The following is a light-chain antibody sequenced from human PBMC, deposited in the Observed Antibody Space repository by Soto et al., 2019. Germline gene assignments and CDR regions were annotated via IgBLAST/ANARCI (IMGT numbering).Light chain of an antibody. Sequence: QSVLTQPASVSVSPGQSIAIACTGTSSDVGAYDYVSWYQQHPGKAPKVMIYDVSNRPSGVSNRFSGSKSGNTASLTISGLQAEDEADYYCSSYTSSSTYVFGTGTKVTVL. CDR3: SSYTSSSTYV. J-gene: IGLJ1*01. V-gene: IGLV2-14*03. CDR2: DVS. CDR1: SSDVGAYDY.